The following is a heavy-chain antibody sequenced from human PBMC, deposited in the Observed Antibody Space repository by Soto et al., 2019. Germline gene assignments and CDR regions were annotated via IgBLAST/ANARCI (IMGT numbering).Heavy chain of an antibody. CDR2: IYYSGST. V-gene: IGHV4-61*01. D-gene: IGHD6-13*01. J-gene: IGHJ4*02. CDR1: GGSVSSGSYY. CDR3: ARGGIAAAGTHFDY. Sequence: QVQLQESGPGLVKPSETLSLTCTVSGGSVSSGSYYWSWIRQPPGKGLEWIGYIYYSGSTNYNPSIKSRVTISVDPSKNQFSLKLSSVTAADTAVYYCARGGIAAAGTHFDYWGQGTLVTVSS.